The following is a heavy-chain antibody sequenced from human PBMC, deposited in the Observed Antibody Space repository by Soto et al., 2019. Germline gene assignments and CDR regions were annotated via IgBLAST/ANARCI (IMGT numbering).Heavy chain of an antibody. D-gene: IGHD3-16*01. J-gene: IGHJ6*02. CDR1: GFTFSSFG. V-gene: IGHV3-33*01. CDR3: APDASDYSLGGCHSPLSNCLDV. Sequence: GGSLRLSCAASGFTFSSFGMHWVRQAPGKGLEWVSLIWYDGSKKSYGDSVKGRFTISRDNSRNTVYLQMNSLRADDTAVYYFAPDASDYSLGGCHSPLSNCLDVWGQGTMVTVSS. CDR2: IWYDGSKK.